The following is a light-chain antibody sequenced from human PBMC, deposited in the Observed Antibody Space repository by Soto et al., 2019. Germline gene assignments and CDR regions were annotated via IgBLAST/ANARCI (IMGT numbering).Light chain of an antibody. Sequence: IQLTQSTSALSASVGDRVTITCRASQGISNFLVWYQQKTWRAPQLLIHSASTLHSGVPSRFSGSGSGTDFALTISALQPEDFATYYCQQLSTYPITFGQGTRLEIK. V-gene: IGKV1-9*01. CDR2: SAS. CDR3: QQLSTYPIT. J-gene: IGKJ5*01. CDR1: QGISNF.